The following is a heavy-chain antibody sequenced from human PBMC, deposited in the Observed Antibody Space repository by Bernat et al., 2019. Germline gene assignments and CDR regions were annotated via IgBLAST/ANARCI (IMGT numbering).Heavy chain of an antibody. V-gene: IGHV3-49*04. CDR3: SCGWTRQKHYYYYYMDV. CDR2: IRSKAYGGTT. D-gene: IGHD6-19*01. J-gene: IGHJ6*03. Sequence: EVQLVESGGGLVQPGRSLRLSCTASGFTFGDYAMSWVRQAPGKGLEWVGFIRSKAYGGTTEYAASVKGRFTISRDDSKSIAYLQVNSLKTEDTAVYYCSCGWTRQKHYYYYYMDVWGKGTTVTVSS. CDR1: GFTFGDYA.